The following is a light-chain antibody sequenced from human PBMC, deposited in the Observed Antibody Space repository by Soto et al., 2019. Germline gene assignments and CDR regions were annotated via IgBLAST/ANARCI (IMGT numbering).Light chain of an antibody. CDR3: QQYNSYPYT. CDR1: QSISSW. J-gene: IGKJ2*01. Sequence: DIQMTQSPSTLSASVGDRVTITCRASQSISSWLAWYQQKPGKAPKLLIYKASSLESGVPTRFSGSGSGTEFTLTISSLQPDDFATYYCQQYNSYPYTFGQGTKLEIK. V-gene: IGKV1-5*03. CDR2: KAS.